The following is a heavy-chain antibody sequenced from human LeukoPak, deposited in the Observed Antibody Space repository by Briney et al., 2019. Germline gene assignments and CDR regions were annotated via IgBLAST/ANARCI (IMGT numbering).Heavy chain of an antibody. CDR2: ISGSGGST. CDR3: AKGGPLIAAAGDYFDY. J-gene: IGHJ4*02. V-gene: IGHV3-23*01. D-gene: IGHD6-13*01. CDR1: GFTFSSYA. Sequence: GASLRLSCAASGFTFSSYAMSWVRLAPGKGLEWVSAISGSGGSTYYADSVKGRFTISRDNSKNTLYLQMNSLRAEGTAVYYCAKGGPLIAAAGDYFDYWGQGTLVTVSS.